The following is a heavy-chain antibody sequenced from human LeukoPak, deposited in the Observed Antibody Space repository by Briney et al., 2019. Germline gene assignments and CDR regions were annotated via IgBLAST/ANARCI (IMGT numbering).Heavy chain of an antibody. CDR1: GYTFTGYY. CDR2: INPNSGGT. Sequence: GASVKVSCKAFGYTFTGYYMHWVRQAPGQGLDWMGWINPNSGGTNYAQKFQGRVTMTRDTSISTAYMELSRLRSDDTAVFYCAREEVIAAAGPTLDYWGQGALVTVSS. D-gene: IGHD6-13*01. CDR3: AREEVIAAAGPTLDY. J-gene: IGHJ4*02. V-gene: IGHV1-2*02.